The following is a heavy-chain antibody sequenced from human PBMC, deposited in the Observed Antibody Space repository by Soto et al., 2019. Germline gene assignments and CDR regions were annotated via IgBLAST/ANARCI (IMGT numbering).Heavy chain of an antibody. J-gene: IGHJ6*02. CDR1: GFTFSSYA. CDR2: ISGSGDNT. Sequence: GGSLRLSCAASGFTFSSYAMSWVRQAPGKGLEWVSAISGSGDNTFYADSVKGRFTISRDNSKNTMYLQMNSLRAEDTAAYYCAKVSVRGDIYFYYSALDVWGQGTTVTVSS. V-gene: IGHV3-23*01. D-gene: IGHD3-10*01. CDR3: AKVSVRGDIYFYYSALDV.